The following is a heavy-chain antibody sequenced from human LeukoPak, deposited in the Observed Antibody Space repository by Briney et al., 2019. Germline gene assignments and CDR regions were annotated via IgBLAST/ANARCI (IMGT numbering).Heavy chain of an antibody. V-gene: IGHV4-59*01. CDR2: IYYTGST. J-gene: IGHJ4*02. CDR3: ATYTGTRRVFDF. CDR1: GGSTSYNF. D-gene: IGHD1-14*01. Sequence: SETLSLTCTISGGSTSYNFWSWIRQPPGMGLEWIGYIYYTGSTNYNPSLKSRVTMSIDTPKNQLSLKLSSVTAADTAVYYCATYTGTRRVFDFWGQGALVTVSS.